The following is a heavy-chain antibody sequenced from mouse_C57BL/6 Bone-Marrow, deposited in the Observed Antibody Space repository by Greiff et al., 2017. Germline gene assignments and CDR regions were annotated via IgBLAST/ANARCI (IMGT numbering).Heavy chain of an antibody. V-gene: IGHV1-52*01. CDR1: GYTFTSYW. CDR3: ARAWKLRLRVDY. Sequence: QVQLQQPGAELVRPGSSVKLSCKASGYTFTSYWMHWVKQRPIQGLEWIGNIDPSDSETHYNQKFKDKATLTVDKSSSTAYMQLSSLTSEDSAVYYCARAWKLRLRVDYWGQGTTLTVSS. D-gene: IGHD3-2*02. J-gene: IGHJ2*01. CDR2: IDPSDSET.